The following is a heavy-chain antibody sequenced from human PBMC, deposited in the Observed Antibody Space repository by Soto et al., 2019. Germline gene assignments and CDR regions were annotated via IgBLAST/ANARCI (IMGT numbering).Heavy chain of an antibody. V-gene: IGHV3-48*02. D-gene: IGHD6-19*01. Sequence: GGSLRLSCAASGFTFSSYNMNWVRQAPGKGLEWVSFIDIRGSIIQYADSVKGRFTISRDNAKKSLYLEMNSLRDEDTAVYYCATDHTVGWVFDAFDIWGHGTTVTVSS. CDR3: ATDHTVGWVFDAFDI. J-gene: IGHJ3*02. CDR1: GFTFSSYN. CDR2: IDIRGSII.